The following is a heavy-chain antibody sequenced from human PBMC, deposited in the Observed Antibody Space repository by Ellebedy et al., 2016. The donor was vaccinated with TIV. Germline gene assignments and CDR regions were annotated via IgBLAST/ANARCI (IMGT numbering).Heavy chain of an antibody. CDR3: AKDYAGNSAS. CDR2: INAHSGDT. J-gene: IGHJ4*02. V-gene: IGHV1-2*02. Sequence: AASVKVSCKTSGYTFTNNFIHWVRQAPGQGLEWMGWINAHSGDTEFSEQFQGRVTFTSDTSIRTVFMELSSLRSDDAAVYYCAKDYAGNSASWGQGTLVTVSP. CDR1: GYTFTNNF. D-gene: IGHD4-23*01.